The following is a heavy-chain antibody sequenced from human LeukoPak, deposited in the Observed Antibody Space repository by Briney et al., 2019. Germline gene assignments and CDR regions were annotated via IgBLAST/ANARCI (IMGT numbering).Heavy chain of an antibody. Sequence: GRSLRLSCAASGFTFSNYSMHWVRQAPGKGLEWMSDISYDGRNKYFADSVKGRFTLSRDNSKNTLYLQMNSLRTEDTAVYYCACGRRGDVECSSYMEVWGKGTTVTVSS. D-gene: IGHD2-21*01. CDR1: GFTFSNYS. V-gene: IGHV3-30*04. CDR3: ACGRRGDVECSSYMEV. J-gene: IGHJ6*03. CDR2: ISYDGRNK.